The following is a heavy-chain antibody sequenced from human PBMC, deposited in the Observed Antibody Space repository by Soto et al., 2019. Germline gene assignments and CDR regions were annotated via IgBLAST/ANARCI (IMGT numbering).Heavy chain of an antibody. CDR3: AVSEYSYGAY. J-gene: IGHJ4*02. V-gene: IGHV3-23*01. D-gene: IGHD5-18*01. Sequence: LRLSCAASGFIFSSYAMSWVRRAPGKGLEWVSAISGSGASTFYADSVKGRFTISRDSSKNALFLQMNSLRADDTAVYYCAVSEYSYGAYWGQGTLVTVSS. CDR2: ISGSGAST. CDR1: GFIFSSYA.